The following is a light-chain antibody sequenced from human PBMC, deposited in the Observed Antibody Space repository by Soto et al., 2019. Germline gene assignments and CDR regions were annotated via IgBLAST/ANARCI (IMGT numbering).Light chain of an antibody. CDR3: CSYAGRTIPYV. CDR2: EVS. Sequence: QSALTQPPSASGSPGQSVTISCTGTSSDVGAYNYVSWYQQHPGKAPKLMIYEVSKRPSGVSDRFSGSYSGNTASLTISGLQAEDEADYFCCSYAGRTIPYVFGPGTKLTVL. CDR1: SSDVGAYNY. J-gene: IGLJ1*01. V-gene: IGLV2-8*01.